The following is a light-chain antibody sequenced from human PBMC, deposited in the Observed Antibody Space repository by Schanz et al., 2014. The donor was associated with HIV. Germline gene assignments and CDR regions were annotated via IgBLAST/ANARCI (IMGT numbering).Light chain of an antibody. CDR1: QSIGSW. Sequence: DIQMTQSPSTLSASVGDRVTITCRASQSIGSWLAWYQQKPGKAPKLVIYKASSLESGVPSRFSGSGSGTEFTLTISSLQPDDFATYYCHQYKSSSRTFGQGTKVEIK. CDR3: HQYKSSSRT. CDR2: KAS. V-gene: IGKV1-5*03. J-gene: IGKJ1*01.